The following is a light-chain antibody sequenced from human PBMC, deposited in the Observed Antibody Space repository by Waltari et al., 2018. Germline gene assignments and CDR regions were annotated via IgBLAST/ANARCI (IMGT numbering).Light chain of an antibody. CDR1: GRTLGAFDY. CDR2: DVS. CDR3: SSFTTSDTLVI. Sequence: QSALPQPASVSGSPGQSIPISCTGTGRTLGAFDYLSCYQQHPDKVPKVIIYDVSLRPSGISDRFSGSKSGNTASLTISGLQAEDEGDYYCSSFTTSDTLVIFGGGTKVTVL. V-gene: IGLV2-14*03. J-gene: IGLJ2*01.